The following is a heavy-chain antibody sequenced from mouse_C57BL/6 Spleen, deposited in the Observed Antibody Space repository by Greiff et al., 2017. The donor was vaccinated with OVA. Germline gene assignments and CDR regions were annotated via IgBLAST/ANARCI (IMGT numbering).Heavy chain of an antibody. CDR1: GFSFSDCG. CDR2: ISSGSSTI. J-gene: IGHJ3*01. V-gene: IGHV5-17*01. D-gene: IGHD2-5*01. Sequence: EVKVVESGGGLVKPGGSLKLSCAASGFSFSDCGMHWVRQAPEKGLEWVAYISSGSSTIYYADTVKGRFTISRDNAKNTLFLQMTSLRSEDTAMYYCAREGYYSNYGFFAYWGQGTLVTVSA. CDR3: AREGYYSNYGFFAY.